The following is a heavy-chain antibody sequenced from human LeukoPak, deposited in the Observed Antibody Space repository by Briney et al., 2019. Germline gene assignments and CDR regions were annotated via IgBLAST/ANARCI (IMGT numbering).Heavy chain of an antibody. CDR3: AKDLTLYGDFPYFDY. J-gene: IGHJ4*02. CDR2: IIRSGGST. Sequence: GRSLRLSCAASGFSFDDYAMCWVRQAPGKGLEWVSAIIRSGGSTYYADSVKGRFTISRDNSKNTLYLQMNSLRAEDTAVYYCAKDLTLYGDFPYFDYWGQGTLVTVSS. V-gene: IGHV3-23*01. CDR1: GFSFDDYA. D-gene: IGHD2-21*01.